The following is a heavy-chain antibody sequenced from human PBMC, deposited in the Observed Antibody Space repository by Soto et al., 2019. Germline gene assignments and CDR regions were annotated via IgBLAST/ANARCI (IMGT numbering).Heavy chain of an antibody. V-gene: IGHV4-31*03. CDR3: AGRSLSLDF. D-gene: IGHD3-16*01. J-gene: IGHJ4*02. CDR1: DGALTSGDYY. Sequence: VQLLESGPGLVTPSETLSLTCSVFDGALTSGDYYWSWIRQHPGKGLQWIGSVFANGLTDYDPSLQRRVSISLDTIRNKFSLRITSATVADTAVYYCAGRSLSLDFWGQGALVTVSS. CDR2: VFANGLT.